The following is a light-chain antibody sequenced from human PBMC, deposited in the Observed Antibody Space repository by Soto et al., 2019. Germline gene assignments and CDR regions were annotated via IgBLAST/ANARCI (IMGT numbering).Light chain of an antibody. CDR1: QSVSSY. J-gene: IGKJ4*01. V-gene: IGKV3-11*01. CDR3: GPSGEFRS. CDR2: DAS. Sequence: AAVSLKPGESATLSFRASQSVSSYLAWYQQKPCQAPRLLIYDASNRATGIPARFSGSGSGTDFTLTFCSLEHEDFGVNSGGPSGEFRSFG.